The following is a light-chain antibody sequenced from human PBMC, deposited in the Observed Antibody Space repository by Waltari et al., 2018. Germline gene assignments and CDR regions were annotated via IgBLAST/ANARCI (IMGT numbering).Light chain of an antibody. J-gene: IGLJ3*02. Sequence: QSALTQPASVSGSPGQSITVSCTGTSSDVGAYNYVFWYQQHPGKAPKPMIYDVVTRPSGVSDRFSGSKSSNTASLTISGLQAEDEADYYCSSRRSGSTLVFGGGTKVTVL. CDR1: SSDVGAYNY. V-gene: IGLV2-14*03. CDR3: SSRRSGSTLV. CDR2: DVV.